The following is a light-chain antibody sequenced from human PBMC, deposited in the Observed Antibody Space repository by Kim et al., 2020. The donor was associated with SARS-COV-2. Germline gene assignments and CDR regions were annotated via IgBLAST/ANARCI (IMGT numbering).Light chain of an antibody. J-gene: IGKJ2*01. Sequence: EIVLTQSPGTLSLSPGERATLSCRASQSVSSNYFAWYQQKPGQAPRLLIFGISIRATGIPDRFSGSGSGTDFTLTISRLETEDFAVYYCDQYGSSPRTFGQGTKLEIK. CDR3: DQYGSSPRT. CDR2: GIS. V-gene: IGKV3-20*01. CDR1: QSVSSNY.